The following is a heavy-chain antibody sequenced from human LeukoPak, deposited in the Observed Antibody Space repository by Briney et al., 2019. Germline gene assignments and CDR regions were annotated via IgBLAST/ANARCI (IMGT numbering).Heavy chain of an antibody. CDR2: INDRGDHT. CDR3: AKYMHDYVWGSYRSPGY. Sequence: HSGGSLRLSCAASGFTFSSYAMTWVRQPPGKGLEWVSAINDRGDHTYYTDSVRGRFTISRDNSKNTLYLQMNSLRAEDTAVYYCAKYMHDYVWGSYRSPGYWGQGTLVTVSS. CDR1: GFTFSSYA. J-gene: IGHJ4*02. D-gene: IGHD3-16*02. V-gene: IGHV3-23*01.